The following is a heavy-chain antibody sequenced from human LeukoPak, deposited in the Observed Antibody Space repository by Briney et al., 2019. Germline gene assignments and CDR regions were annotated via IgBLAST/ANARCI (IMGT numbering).Heavy chain of an antibody. CDR1: GGSISSYY. V-gene: IGHV4-59*01. J-gene: IGHJ2*01. CDR2: IYYSGSA. CDR3: ARGRGYLDL. Sequence: SETLSLTCTVSGGSISSYYWSWIRQPPGKGLECIGYIYYSGSANYNPSLNSRVTISVDTSKNQFSLQLNSVTAADTAVYYCARGRGYLDLWGRGTLVTVSS.